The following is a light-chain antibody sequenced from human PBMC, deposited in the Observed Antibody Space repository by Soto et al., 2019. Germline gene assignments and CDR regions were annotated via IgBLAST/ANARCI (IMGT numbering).Light chain of an antibody. J-gene: IGKJ5*01. Sequence: EIVLTQSPATLSLSPGERATLSCRASPSVSSYLAWYQQKPGQAPRLLIYDVSNRATGIPARFSGSGSGTDFTLTITSLEPEDFAVYFCHQRYNWPRVTFGQGTRLEIK. V-gene: IGKV3-11*01. CDR1: PSVSSY. CDR3: HQRYNWPRVT. CDR2: DVS.